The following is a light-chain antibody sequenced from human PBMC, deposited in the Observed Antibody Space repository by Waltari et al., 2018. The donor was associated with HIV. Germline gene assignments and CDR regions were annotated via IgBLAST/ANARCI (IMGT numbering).Light chain of an antibody. J-gene: IGKJ3*01. Sequence: DIVMTQSPDSLAVSLGERATIHCKSSTSILYSSDNKDYLAWYQQKPGQPPKLLIYWASTRESGVPDRFSGSGSGTDFTLSISGLQAEDVAVYFCQQYYTTPDTFGPGTKVDIK. CDR2: WAS. CDR1: TSILYSSDNKDY. CDR3: QQYYTTPDT. V-gene: IGKV4-1*01.